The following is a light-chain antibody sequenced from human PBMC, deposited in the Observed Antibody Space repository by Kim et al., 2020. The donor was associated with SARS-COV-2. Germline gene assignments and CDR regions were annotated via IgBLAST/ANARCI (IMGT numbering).Light chain of an antibody. CDR3: SSYTSSSTLWV. Sequence: QPITISCTGTSSDIGDYNYVSWYQQHPGKAPKLMIYDVSNRPSGVSNRFSGSKSGNTASLTISGLQAEDEADYYCSSYTSSSTLWVFGGGTQLTVL. CDR1: SSDIGDYNY. CDR2: DVS. V-gene: IGLV2-14*03. J-gene: IGLJ3*02.